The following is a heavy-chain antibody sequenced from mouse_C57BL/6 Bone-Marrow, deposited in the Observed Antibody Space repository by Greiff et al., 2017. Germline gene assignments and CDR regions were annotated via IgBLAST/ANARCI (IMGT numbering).Heavy chain of an antibody. CDR3: ARHEEGGPTMIKAWFAY. J-gene: IGHJ3*01. Sequence: QVQLQQSGAELVKPGASVKLSCKASGYTFTEYTIHWVKQRSGQGLEWIGWFYPGSGSIKYNEKFKDKATLTADKSSSTVYMELSRLTSEDSAVYFCARHEEGGPTMIKAWFAYWGQGTLVTVSA. CDR2: FYPGSGSI. D-gene: IGHD2-4*01. CDR1: GYTFTEYT. V-gene: IGHV1-62-2*01.